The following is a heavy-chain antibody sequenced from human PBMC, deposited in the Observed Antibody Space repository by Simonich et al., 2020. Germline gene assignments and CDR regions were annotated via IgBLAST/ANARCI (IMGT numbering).Heavy chain of an antibody. CDR3: ARLAPGYSGSYPEYFQH. V-gene: IGHV4-38-2*01. CDR1: GYSISSVYY. Sequence: QVQLQESGPGLVKPSETLSLTCAVSGYSISSVYYWGWIRQPPGKGLGGIGSIYHSGSTYYNPSLKSRVTISVDTSKNQFSLKLSSVTAADTAVYYCARLAPGYSGSYPEYFQHWGQGTLVTVSS. J-gene: IGHJ1*01. CDR2: IYHSGST. D-gene: IGHD1-26*01.